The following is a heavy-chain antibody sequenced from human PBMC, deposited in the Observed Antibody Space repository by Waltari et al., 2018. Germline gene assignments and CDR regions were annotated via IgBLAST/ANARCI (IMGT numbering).Heavy chain of an antibody. D-gene: IGHD2-2*01. CDR3: ARDRPVVPAALDY. Sequence: QVHLVESGGGVVKPGRSLRLAFAASGFTFSSYAMHWIGQAPGKGLEWVAVISYDGSNKYYADSVKGRFTISRDNSKNTLYLQMNSLRAEDTAVYYCARDRPVVPAALDYWGQGTLVTVSS. V-gene: IGHV3-30-3*01. J-gene: IGHJ4*02. CDR2: ISYDGSNK. CDR1: GFTFSSYA.